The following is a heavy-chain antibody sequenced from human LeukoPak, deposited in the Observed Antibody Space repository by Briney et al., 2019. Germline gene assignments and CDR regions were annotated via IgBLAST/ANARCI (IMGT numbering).Heavy chain of an antibody. CDR1: AFTFSSYE. D-gene: IGHD4-17*01. CDR3: AREVPTGQAFDI. Sequence: SHRPSHAAAAFTFSSYETRWVRLAPGRGRGWVLYISSNHSTIYYADSVQGRLTISRDNAKNSLYLQMNSLRAEDTAVYYCAREVPTGQAFDIWGQGTMVTVSS. J-gene: IGHJ3*02. CDR2: ISSNHSTI. V-gene: IGHV3-48*03.